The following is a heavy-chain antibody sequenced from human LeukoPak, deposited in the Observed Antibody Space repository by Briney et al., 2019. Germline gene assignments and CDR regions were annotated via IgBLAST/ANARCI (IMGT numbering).Heavy chain of an antibody. CDR1: GYTFTSYD. D-gene: IGHD4-17*01. J-gene: IGHJ3*02. CDR3: ARYDYGDYTAFDS. V-gene: IGHV1-8*01. Sequence: ASVKVSCKASGYTFTSYDINWVRQATGQGLEWMGWMNPNSGNTGYAQKFQGRVTMTRNTSISTAYMELSSLRSKATAVDYCARYDYGDYTAFDSWGQGTMVTVSS. CDR2: MNPNSGNT.